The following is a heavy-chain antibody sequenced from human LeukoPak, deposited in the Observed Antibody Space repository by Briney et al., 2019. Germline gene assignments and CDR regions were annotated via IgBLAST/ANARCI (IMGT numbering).Heavy chain of an antibody. CDR1: GFTFSGSA. V-gene: IGHV3-73*01. Sequence: PGGSLRLSCAASGFTFSGSAMHWVRQASGKGLEWVGRIRSKANSYATAYAASVKGRFTISRDDSKNTAYRQMNSLKTEDTAVYYCTRRYYYGSGSPPTNYYYYYMDVWGKGTTVTVSS. CDR2: IRSKANSYAT. J-gene: IGHJ6*03. CDR3: TRRYYYGSGSPPTNYYYYYMDV. D-gene: IGHD3-10*01.